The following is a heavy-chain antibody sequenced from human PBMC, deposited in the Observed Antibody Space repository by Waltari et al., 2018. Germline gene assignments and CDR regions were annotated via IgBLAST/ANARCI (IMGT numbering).Heavy chain of an antibody. J-gene: IGHJ5*02. Sequence: QVQLVQSGAEVKKPGASVKVSCKASGYTFTGYYMHWVRQAPGQGLEWMGWINPNSGGTNYAQKFQGRVTMTRDTSISTAYMELSRLRSDDTAVYYCARDGGRQLELKGDNWFDPWGQGTLVTVSS. D-gene: IGHD1-7*01. CDR3: ARDGGRQLELKGDNWFDP. CDR1: GYTFTGYY. CDR2: INPNSGGT. V-gene: IGHV1-2*02.